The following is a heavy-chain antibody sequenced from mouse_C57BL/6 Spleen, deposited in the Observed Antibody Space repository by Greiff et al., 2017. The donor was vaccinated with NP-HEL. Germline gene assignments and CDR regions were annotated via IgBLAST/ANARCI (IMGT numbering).Heavy chain of an antibody. CDR3: ARGYGGDYYAMDY. V-gene: IGHV1-82*01. CDR1: GYAFSSSW. D-gene: IGHD1-1*01. J-gene: IGHJ4*01. CDR2: IYPGDGDT. Sequence: QVQLQQSGPELVKPGASVKISCKASGYAFSSSWMNWVKQRPGTGLEWIGRIYPGDGDTNYNGKFKGKATLTADKSSSTAYMQLSSLTSEDSAVYFCARGYGGDYYAMDYWGQGTSVTVSS.